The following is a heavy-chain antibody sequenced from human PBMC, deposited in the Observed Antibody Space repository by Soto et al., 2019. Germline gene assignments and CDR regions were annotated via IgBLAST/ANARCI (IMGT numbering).Heavy chain of an antibody. D-gene: IGHD3-22*01. Sequence: LRLSCAASGFTFSSYGMHWVRQAPGKGLEWVAVISYDGSNKYYADSVKGRFTISRDNSKNTLYLQMNSLRAEDTAVYYCAKTRFYYDSSGYFDYWGQGTLVTVSS. J-gene: IGHJ4*02. CDR3: AKTRFYYDSSGYFDY. CDR1: GFTFSSYG. V-gene: IGHV3-30*18. CDR2: ISYDGSNK.